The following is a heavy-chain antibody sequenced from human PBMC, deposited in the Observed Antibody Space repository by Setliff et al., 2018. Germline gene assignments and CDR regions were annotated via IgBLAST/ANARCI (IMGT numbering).Heavy chain of an antibody. D-gene: IGHD1-7*01. Sequence: GGSLRLSCVASGFIFSGYEMNWVRQAPGKGLEWISYISLSGNTIYYADSVKGRFTISRDNAKNSLYLQMDSLRGEDTAVYYCAKPRLELRWGFEYWGQGTPVTVS. J-gene: IGHJ4*02. CDR1: GFIFSGYE. CDR3: AKPRLELRWGFEY. V-gene: IGHV3-48*03. CDR2: ISLSGNTI.